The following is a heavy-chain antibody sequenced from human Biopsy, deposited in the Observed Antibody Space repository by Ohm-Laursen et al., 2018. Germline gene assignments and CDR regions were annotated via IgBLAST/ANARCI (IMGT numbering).Heavy chain of an antibody. D-gene: IGHD3/OR15-3a*01. J-gene: IGHJ4*02. CDR2: RFHSGSP. CDR3: VRLNRRGNIIFFDY. V-gene: IGHV4-59*08. CDR1: GGSITADF. Sequence: SETLSLTCTVSGGSITADFWTWIRQTPGERLEWIGYRFHSGSPMYNPFLKSRVTISVDTSKSQFSLTLTSVTAADTAVYYCVRLNRRGNIIFFDYWGRGTLVTVSS.